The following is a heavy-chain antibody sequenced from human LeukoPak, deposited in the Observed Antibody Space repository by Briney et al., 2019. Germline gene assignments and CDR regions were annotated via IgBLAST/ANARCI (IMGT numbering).Heavy chain of an antibody. J-gene: IGHJ4*02. CDR1: RYSFTTYW. CDR2: IYPGDPDT. Sequence: GESLKISCKGSRYSFTTYWIAWVRQMPGKGLEWLGMIYPGDPDTMYSPSFQGQVTISADKSISTAYLQWSSLKASDTAMYYCARLRDIVVVAPDYWGQGTLVTVSS. CDR3: ARLRDIVVVAPDY. D-gene: IGHD2-15*01. V-gene: IGHV5-51*01.